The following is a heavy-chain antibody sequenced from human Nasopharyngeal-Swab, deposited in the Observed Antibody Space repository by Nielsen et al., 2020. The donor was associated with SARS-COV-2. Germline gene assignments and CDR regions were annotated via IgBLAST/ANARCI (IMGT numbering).Heavy chain of an antibody. D-gene: IGHD3-10*01. Sequence: WIRQPPGKGLEWVSYISSTSSTIYSADSVKGRFTTSRDNAKNSLYLQMNSLRDEDTAVYYCARDRWRLRFGELLGRYYYGMDVWGQGTTVTVSS. J-gene: IGHJ6*02. CDR2: ISSTSSTI. V-gene: IGHV3-48*02. CDR3: ARDRWRLRFGELLGRYYYGMDV.